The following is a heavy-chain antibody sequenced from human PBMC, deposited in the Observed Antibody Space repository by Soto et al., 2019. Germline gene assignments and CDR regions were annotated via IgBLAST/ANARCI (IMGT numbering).Heavy chain of an antibody. Sequence: SVKVSCKASGFNFAGYYLHWVRQAPGQGLEWMGWINPNSGATKEAQKFQGRVNMTWDTSIKTAYMELVRLTLDDMDVYFCASAVWVSSQEVHNWG. D-gene: IGHD3-16*01. V-gene: IGHV1-2*02. J-gene: IGHJ1*01. CDR1: GFNFAGYY. CDR3: ASAVWVSSQEVHN. CDR2: INPNSGAT.